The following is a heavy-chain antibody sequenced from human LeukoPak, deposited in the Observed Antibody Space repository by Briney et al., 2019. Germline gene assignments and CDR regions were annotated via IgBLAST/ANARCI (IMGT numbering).Heavy chain of an antibody. J-gene: IGHJ4*02. Sequence: GGSLRLSCAASGFTFSRHTMNWVRQAPGKGLEWVSSISTSSNYIHYADSVKGRFTISRDNSKDTLYLQMNSLRAEDTAVYYCAKVGDSDWLVSYFDYWGQGTLVTVSS. CDR3: AKVGDSDWLVSYFDY. D-gene: IGHD3-9*01. CDR2: ISTSSNYI. CDR1: GFTFSRHT. V-gene: IGHV3-21*01.